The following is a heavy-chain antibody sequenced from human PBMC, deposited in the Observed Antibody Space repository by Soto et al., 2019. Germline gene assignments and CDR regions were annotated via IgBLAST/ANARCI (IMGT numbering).Heavy chain of an antibody. V-gene: IGHV3-23*01. Sequence: EVQLLESGGGLVQPGGSLRLSCAASGFTFSSYAMSWVRQAPGKGLEWVSAISGSGDSTYYADSVKGRFTFSRDNSKNTLYLQMNSLSAEDTAIYYCAKDASSGSYFDSWGQGTLVTVSS. D-gene: IGHD1-26*01. J-gene: IGHJ4*02. CDR2: ISGSGDST. CDR3: AKDASSGSYFDS. CDR1: GFTFSSYA.